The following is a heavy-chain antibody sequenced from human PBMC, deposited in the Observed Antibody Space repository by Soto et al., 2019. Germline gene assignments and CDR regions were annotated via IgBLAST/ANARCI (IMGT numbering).Heavy chain of an antibody. CDR2: ISYHGSDK. CDR3: AKDHVTTTVTTVGY. CDR1: GFTFSNYG. Sequence: QVQLVESGGGVVQPGRSLRLSCAASGFTFSNYGMHWVRQAPGKGLEWVAVISYHGSDKYYADSVKGRFTISRDNSKNTLYLQMDSLRAEDTAVYDCAKDHVTTTVTTVGYWGQGTLVTVSS. J-gene: IGHJ4*02. V-gene: IGHV3-30*18. D-gene: IGHD4-17*01.